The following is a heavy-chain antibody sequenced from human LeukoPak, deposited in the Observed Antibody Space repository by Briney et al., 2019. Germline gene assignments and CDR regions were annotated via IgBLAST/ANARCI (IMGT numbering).Heavy chain of an antibody. J-gene: IGHJ6*03. D-gene: IGHD5-18*01. V-gene: IGHV4-61*02. Sequence: SETLSLTCIVSGGSISSDSSYWSWIRQPAGKGLEWIGRIYISGTTNYNPSLNSRVTISLDTSKNQFSLKLSSVSAADTAVYYCARGRTADYYQYYMDVWGKGTTVTVSS. CDR2: IYISGTT. CDR1: GGSISSDSSY. CDR3: ARGRTADYYQYYMDV.